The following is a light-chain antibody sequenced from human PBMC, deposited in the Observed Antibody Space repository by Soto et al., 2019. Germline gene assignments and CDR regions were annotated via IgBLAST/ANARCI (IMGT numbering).Light chain of an antibody. V-gene: IGKV3-20*01. CDR3: QQYGRSPPFT. CDR1: QSVSSTY. J-gene: IGKJ2*01. Sequence: EIVLTQSPGTPSLSPGERATISCRASQSVSSTYIAWYQQNPGQAPRLLIYGASSRDTGIPDRFSGSGSGTDFTLTISRLEPEDFAMYFCQQYGRSPPFTFGQGTKVEIK. CDR2: GAS.